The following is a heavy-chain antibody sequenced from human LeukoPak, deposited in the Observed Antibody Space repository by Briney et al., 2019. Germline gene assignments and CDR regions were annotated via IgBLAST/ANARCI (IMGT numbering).Heavy chain of an antibody. CDR2: IYCSGST. Sequence: PSQTLSLTCTVSGGSISSGGYYWSWLRQHPGKGLEWIGYIYCSGSTYYNPSLKSRVTISVDTSKNQFSLKLSSVTAADTAVYYCARVGKARGYFDLWGRGTLVTVSS. CDR1: GGSISSGGYY. D-gene: IGHD3-10*01. V-gene: IGHV4-31*03. J-gene: IGHJ2*01. CDR3: ARVGKARGYFDL.